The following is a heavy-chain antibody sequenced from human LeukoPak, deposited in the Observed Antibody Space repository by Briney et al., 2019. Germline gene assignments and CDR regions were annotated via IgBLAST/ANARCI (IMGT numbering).Heavy chain of an antibody. Sequence: GGSLRLSCAASGFTFSDYYMSWIRQAPGKGLEWVSYISSSGSTIYYADSVKGRFTISRDNAKNSLYLQMNSLRAEGTALYHCAKSGGSVSYYYYMDVWGKGTTVTISS. CDR2: ISSSGSTI. CDR3: AKSGGSVSYYYYMDV. V-gene: IGHV3-11*01. CDR1: GFTFSDYY. D-gene: IGHD3-10*01. J-gene: IGHJ6*03.